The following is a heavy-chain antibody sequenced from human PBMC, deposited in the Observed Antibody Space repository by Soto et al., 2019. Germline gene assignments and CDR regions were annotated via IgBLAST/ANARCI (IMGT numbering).Heavy chain of an antibody. V-gene: IGHV3-23*01. Sequence: GGSLRLSCAASGFTFSSHAMSWVRQAPGKGLEWVSAISGSGGSTYYADSVKGRFTISRDNSKNTLYLQMNSLRAEDTAVYYCAKEGYVYDSSGYPYDYWGQGTLVTVSS. D-gene: IGHD3-22*01. CDR1: GFTFSSHA. CDR2: ISGSGGST. J-gene: IGHJ4*02. CDR3: AKEGYVYDSSGYPYDY.